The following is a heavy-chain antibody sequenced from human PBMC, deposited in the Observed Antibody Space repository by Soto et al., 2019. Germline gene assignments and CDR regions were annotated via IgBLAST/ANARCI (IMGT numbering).Heavy chain of an antibody. CDR1: GASISSGSW. V-gene: IGHV4-4*02. Sequence: QVQLQESGPGQVRPSETLSLTCAVSGASISSGSWWSWVRQSPNKGLEWIGEVYHSGSSSVSPSLKSRVTISVDKSKKEFYLKLSSVTAADTAVYYCAGQTSRISGQLYWGQGALVTVSS. CDR2: VYHSGSS. J-gene: IGHJ4*02. D-gene: IGHD3-10*01. CDR3: AGQTSRISGQLY.